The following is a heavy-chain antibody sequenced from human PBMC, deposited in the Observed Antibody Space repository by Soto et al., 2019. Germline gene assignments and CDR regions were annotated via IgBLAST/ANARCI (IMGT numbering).Heavy chain of an antibody. CDR2: TYYRSKWYN. CDR3: ARDVPHYDSSGYYIRYYYGMDV. CDR1: GDSVSSNSAA. J-gene: IGHJ6*02. Sequence: SQTLSLTCAISGDSVSSNSAAWNWIRQSPSRGLEWLGRTYYRSKWYNDYAVSVKSRITINPDTSKNQFSLQLNSVTPEDTAVYYCARDVPHYDSSGYYIRYYYGMDVWGQGTTVTVSS. D-gene: IGHD3-22*01. V-gene: IGHV6-1*01.